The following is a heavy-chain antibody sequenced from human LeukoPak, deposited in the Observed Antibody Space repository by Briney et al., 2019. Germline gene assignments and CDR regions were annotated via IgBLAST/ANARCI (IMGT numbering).Heavy chain of an antibody. CDR3: ARQDSGSYVDAFDI. CDR1: GGSISSYY. CDR2: IYYSGST. Sequence: PSETLSLTCTVSGGSISSYYWSWIRQPPGKGLEWIGYIYYSGSTNYNPSLKSRVTISVDTSKNQFSLKLSSVTAADTAVYYCARQDSGSYVDAFDIWGQGTMVTVSS. V-gene: IGHV4-59*08. D-gene: IGHD1-26*01. J-gene: IGHJ3*02.